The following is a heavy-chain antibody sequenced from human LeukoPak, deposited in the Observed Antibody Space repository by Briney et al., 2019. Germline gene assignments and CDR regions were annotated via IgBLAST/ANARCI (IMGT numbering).Heavy chain of an antibody. V-gene: IGHV3-30*02. CDR1: GFSFSRYD. D-gene: IGHD3-3*01. CDR3: AKDRQTITIFGVVNTPRANFDY. CDR2: IRYDGSKK. Sequence: PGGSLRLSCAASGFSFSRYDIHWVRQAPGKGLEWVAFIRYDGSKKNYADSVKGRFTISRDNFMSTVYLQMNSLRAEDTAVYYCAKDRQTITIFGVVNTPRANFDYWGQGTLVTVSS. J-gene: IGHJ4*02.